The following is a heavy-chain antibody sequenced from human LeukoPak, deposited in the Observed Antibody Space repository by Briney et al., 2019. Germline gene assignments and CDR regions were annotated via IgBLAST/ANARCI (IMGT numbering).Heavy chain of an antibody. Sequence: ASVKVSCKASGSTFNSHSITWVRQAPDQGLEWMGWISVYIVIPNYAQKFHGRVTMTTDTSTSTAYMDLRSLRSDDTAVYYCARDRRVITYYYDSSGYYASAFDYWDQGTLVTVSS. CDR3: ARDRRVITYYYDSSGYYASAFDY. CDR1: GSTFNSHS. V-gene: IGHV1-18*01. J-gene: IGHJ4*02. D-gene: IGHD3-22*01. CDR2: ISVYIVIP.